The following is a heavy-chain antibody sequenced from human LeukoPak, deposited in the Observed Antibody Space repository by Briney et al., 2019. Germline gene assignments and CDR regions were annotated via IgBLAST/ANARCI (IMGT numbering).Heavy chain of an antibody. CDR2: INSDGSST. Sequence: PGGSLRLSCAASGFTFSSYWMHWVRQAPGKGLVWVSRINSDGSSTSYADSVKGRFAISRDNAKNTLYLQMNSLRAEDTAVYYCASAWIDSDAFDIWGQGTMVTVSS. CDR3: ASAWIDSDAFDI. CDR1: GFTFSSYW. J-gene: IGHJ3*02. D-gene: IGHD3-22*01. V-gene: IGHV3-74*01.